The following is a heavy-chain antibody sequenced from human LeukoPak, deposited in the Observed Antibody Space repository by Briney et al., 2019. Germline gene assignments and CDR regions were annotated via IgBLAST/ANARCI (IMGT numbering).Heavy chain of an antibody. CDR1: GSTLTKIS. Sequence: ASVKVSCKVSGSTLTKISIDWVRRSPGKGLEWMGSVGHEDGRTIHAQKFQGRFNMTVDTAPDTAYMEMSSLMSEDTAIYYCATGAIVFDFWGQGTLVTVSS. CDR3: ATGAIVFDF. D-gene: IGHD3-22*01. J-gene: IGHJ4*02. CDR2: VGHEDGRT. V-gene: IGHV1-24*01.